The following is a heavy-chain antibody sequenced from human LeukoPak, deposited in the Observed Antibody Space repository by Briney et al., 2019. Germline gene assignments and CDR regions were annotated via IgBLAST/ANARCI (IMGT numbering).Heavy chain of an antibody. V-gene: IGHV1-69*01. CDR3: ARVGGYYPSHWYFDL. CDR2: IIPIFGTA. J-gene: IGHJ2*01. D-gene: IGHD3-22*01. Sequence: SVKVSCKASGGTFSSYAISWVRQAPGQGLEWMGGIIPIFGTANYAQKFQGRVTITADESTSTAYMELSSLRSEDTAVYYCARVGGYYPSHWYFDLWGRGTLVTVSS. CDR1: GGTFSSYA.